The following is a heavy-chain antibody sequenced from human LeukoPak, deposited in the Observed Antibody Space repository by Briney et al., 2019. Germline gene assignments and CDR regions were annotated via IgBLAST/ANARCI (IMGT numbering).Heavy chain of an antibody. CDR1: GFTFSSYG. D-gene: IGHD3-22*01. Sequence: GGSLRLSCAAPGFTFSSYGMHWVRQAPGKGLEWVANIKQDGSEKYYVDSVKGRFTISRDNAKNSLYLQMNSLRAEDTAVYYCARPRHNYYDSSGCFDYWGQGTLVTVSS. J-gene: IGHJ4*02. CDR3: ARPRHNYYDSSGCFDY. V-gene: IGHV3-7*01. CDR2: IKQDGSEK.